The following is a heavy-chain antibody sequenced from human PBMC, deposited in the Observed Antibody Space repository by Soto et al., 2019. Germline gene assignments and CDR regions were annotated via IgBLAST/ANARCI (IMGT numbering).Heavy chain of an antibody. J-gene: IGHJ4*02. V-gene: IGHV1-69*06. CDR3: ARDQGRGYYDSSGYYYPAWYFDY. CDR2: IIPIFGTA. Sequence: SVKVSCKASGGTFSSYAISWVRQAPVQGLEWMGGIIPIFGTANYAQKFQGRVTITADKSTSTAYMELSSLRSEDTAVYYCARDQGRGYYDSSGYYYPAWYFDYWGQGTLVTVS. CDR1: GGTFSSYA. D-gene: IGHD3-22*01.